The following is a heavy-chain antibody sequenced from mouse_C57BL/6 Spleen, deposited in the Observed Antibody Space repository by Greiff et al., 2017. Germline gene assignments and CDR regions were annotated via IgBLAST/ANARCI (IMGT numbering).Heavy chain of an antibody. CDR1: GYSITSGYD. Sequence: EVQLQESGPGMVKPSQSLSLTCTVTGYSITSGYDWHWIRHFPGNKLEWMSYISYSGSTNYNPSLKSRISITHDTSKNHFFLKLNSVTTEDTATYYCARRFHYYGSSPYFDYWGQGTTLTVSS. CDR2: ISYSGST. D-gene: IGHD1-1*01. J-gene: IGHJ2*01. V-gene: IGHV3-1*01. CDR3: ARRFHYYGSSPYFDY.